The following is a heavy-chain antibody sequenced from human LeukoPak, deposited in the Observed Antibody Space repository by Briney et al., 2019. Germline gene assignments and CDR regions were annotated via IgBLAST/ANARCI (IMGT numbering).Heavy chain of an antibody. CDR1: GGSISSYY. D-gene: IGHD3-22*01. CDR3: ARVTSPVRITMIVVVPGYFQH. V-gene: IGHV4-59*12. J-gene: IGHJ1*01. CDR2: IYYSGST. Sequence: SETLSLTCTVSGGSISSYYWSWIRQPPGKGLEWIGYIYYSGSTNYNPSLKSRVTISVDTSKNQFSLKLSSVTAADTAVYYCARVTSPVRITMIVVVPGYFQHWGQGTLVTVSS.